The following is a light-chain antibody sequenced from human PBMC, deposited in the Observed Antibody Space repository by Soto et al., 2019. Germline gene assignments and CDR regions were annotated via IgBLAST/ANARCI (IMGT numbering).Light chain of an antibody. Sequence: QSTLTQPASVSGSPGQSIAISCTGTSSDVGAYNYVSWYQQYPGKAPKVMIFDVSNRPSGVSNRFSGSKSDNTASLTISGLQAEDEADYHCNSFTTSGTYVFGTGTKVTVL. CDR2: DVS. CDR1: SSDVGAYNY. J-gene: IGLJ1*01. CDR3: NSFTTSGTYV. V-gene: IGLV2-14*01.